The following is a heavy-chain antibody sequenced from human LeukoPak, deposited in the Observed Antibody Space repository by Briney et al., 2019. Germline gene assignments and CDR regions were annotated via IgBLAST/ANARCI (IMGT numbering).Heavy chain of an antibody. V-gene: IGHV1-18*01. CDR1: GYTFTSYG. J-gene: IGHJ3*02. CDR3: ARDPRVSTYYYDSSGYPDDAFDI. D-gene: IGHD3-22*01. Sequence: GASVTVSCKASGYTFTSYGISWVRQAPGQGLEWMGWISAYNGNTNYAQKLQGRVTMTTDTSTSTAYMELRSLRSDDTAVYYCARDPRVSTYYYDSSGYPDDAFDIWGQGTTVTVSS. CDR2: ISAYNGNT.